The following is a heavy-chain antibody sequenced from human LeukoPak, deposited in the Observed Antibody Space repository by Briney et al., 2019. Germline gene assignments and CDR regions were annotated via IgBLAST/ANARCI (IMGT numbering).Heavy chain of an antibody. CDR3: ARVAVVTLDAFDI. Sequence: GGSLRLSCAASGFTVSSNYMSWVRQAPGKGLEWVSVIYSGGSTYYADSVKGRFTISRDNSKNTLYLQMNSLRAEDTAVYYCARVAVVTLDAFDIWGQGTMVTVSS. V-gene: IGHV3-53*01. D-gene: IGHD4-23*01. CDR2: IYSGGST. J-gene: IGHJ3*02. CDR1: GFTVSSNY.